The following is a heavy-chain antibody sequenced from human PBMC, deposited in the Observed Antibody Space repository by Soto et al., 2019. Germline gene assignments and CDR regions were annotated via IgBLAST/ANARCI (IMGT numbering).Heavy chain of an antibody. CDR1: GFTFRNYW. J-gene: IGHJ4*02. V-gene: IGHV3-74*01. CDR3: ARGGVEPFDY. Sequence: LRLSCAASGFTFRNYWMHWVRQAPGKGLVWVSRISDYGRVNYADSVEGRFTISRDDAKSELYLQMSSLRLEDTAVYYCARGGVEPFDYWGQGALVTVSS. D-gene: IGHD3-3*01. CDR2: ISDYGRV.